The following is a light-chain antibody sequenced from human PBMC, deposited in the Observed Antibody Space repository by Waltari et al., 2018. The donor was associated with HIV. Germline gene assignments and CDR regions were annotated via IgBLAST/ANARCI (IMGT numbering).Light chain of an antibody. CDR2: EVN. CDR3: SSYAGSKDV. V-gene: IGLV2-8*01. J-gene: IGLJ1*01. CDR1: SSDIGGYNY. Sequence: QSALTQPPSASGSPGQSVTIPCTGTSSDIGGYNYVSWYQQHPGKAPKLMIYEVNKRPSGVPDRFSASKSGNTASLTVSGLQADDEADYYCSSYAGSKDVFGTGTKVTVL.